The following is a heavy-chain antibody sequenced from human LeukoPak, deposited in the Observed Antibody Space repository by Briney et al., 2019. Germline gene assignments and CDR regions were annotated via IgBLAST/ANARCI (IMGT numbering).Heavy chain of an antibody. CDR3: ARGLYYFDY. V-gene: IGHV3-7*03. CDR1: GFTFSKYW. Sequence: GGSLRLSCAASGFTFSKYWMSWVRQVPGKGLEWVANIKQDGSDKYYVDSVKGRFTISRDNAKNSVYLQMDSLRAEDTAVYYCARGLYYFDYWGQGTLVTVSS. J-gene: IGHJ4*02. CDR2: IKQDGSDK.